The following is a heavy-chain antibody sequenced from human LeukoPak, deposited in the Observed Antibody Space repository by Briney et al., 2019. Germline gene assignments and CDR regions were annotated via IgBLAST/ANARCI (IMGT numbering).Heavy chain of an antibody. Sequence: GGSLRLSCAASGSTFSRYWMHWVRQAPGKGLVWVSRVKSDGSDTIYADSVKGRFTISRDNAKNTLYLQMDSPRAKDTAVYYCTTGIGNYYYYWGQGTLVTVAS. CDR2: VKSDGSDT. J-gene: IGHJ4*02. CDR1: GSTFSRYW. D-gene: IGHD3-10*01. V-gene: IGHV3-74*01. CDR3: TTGIGNYYYY.